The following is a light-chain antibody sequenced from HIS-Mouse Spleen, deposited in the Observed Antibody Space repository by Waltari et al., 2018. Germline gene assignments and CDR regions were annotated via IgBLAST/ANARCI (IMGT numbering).Light chain of an antibody. Sequence: DIVMTQSPDSLAVSLGARATINCQSSQSVLYSSNNKNYLAWYQQKPGQPPKLLIYWASTRESGVPDRFSGSGSGTDFTLTISSLQAEDVAVYYCQQYYSTPPWTFGQGTKLEIK. V-gene: IGKV4-1*01. CDR2: WAS. J-gene: IGKJ2*02. CDR1: QSVLYSSNNKNY. CDR3: QQYYSTPPWT.